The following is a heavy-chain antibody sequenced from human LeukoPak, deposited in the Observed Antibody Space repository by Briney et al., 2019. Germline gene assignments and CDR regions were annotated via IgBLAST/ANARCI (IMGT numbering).Heavy chain of an antibody. CDR1: EFTFSSYG. V-gene: IGHV3-30*02. D-gene: IGHD3-10*01. J-gene: IGHJ4*02. Sequence: PGGSLRLSCAASEFTFSSYGMHWVRQSPGKGLEWVAFIRYDGSNKYYADSVKGRFTISRDNSKNTLYLQMNSLRAEDTAVYYCAKGYGSGSYEYYFDYWGQGTLVTVSS. CDR2: IRYDGSNK. CDR3: AKGYGSGSYEYYFDY.